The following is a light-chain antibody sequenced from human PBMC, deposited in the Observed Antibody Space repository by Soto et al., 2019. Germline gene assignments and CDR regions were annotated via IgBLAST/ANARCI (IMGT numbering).Light chain of an antibody. J-gene: IGLJ2*01. Sequence: QSVLTQTPSVSGAPGQTITMSCTGSSSNIGAGYDVHWYQQLPGAAPRLLIYADNNRPLGVPDRFSASNSGTSSSLAITGRQGEDEAVYYCQSYDTSLSGVIFGAGTKVTVL. CDR3: QSYDTSLSGVI. CDR2: ADN. CDR1: SSNIGAGYD. V-gene: IGLV1-40*01.